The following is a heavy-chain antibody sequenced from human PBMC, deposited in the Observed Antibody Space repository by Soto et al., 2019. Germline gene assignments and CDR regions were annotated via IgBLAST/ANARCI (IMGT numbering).Heavy chain of an antibody. CDR2: IGTAGDT. CDR1: GFTFSSYD. Sequence: GGHLRLSCSAYGFTFSSYDLHWVRQGPGKGLEWVSAIGTAGDTNYAGSVKGRFTISRENAQNSLYLQMNSLRAGDTAIYFCERAIEPTLFHYWGQGTVVTFS. CDR3: ERAIEPTLFHY. V-gene: IGHV3-13*04. D-gene: IGHD3-22*01. J-gene: IGHJ4*02.